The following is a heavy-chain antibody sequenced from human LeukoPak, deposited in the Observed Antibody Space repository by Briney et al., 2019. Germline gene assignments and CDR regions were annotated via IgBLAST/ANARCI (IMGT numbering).Heavy chain of an antibody. D-gene: IGHD2-21*02. CDR2: INHSGST. J-gene: IGHJ4*02. V-gene: IGHV4-34*01. CDR1: GGSFSGYY. CDR3: ARGVCGGDCPYYFGY. Sequence: SETLSLTCAVYGGSFSGYYWSWIRQPPGKGLEWIGEINHSGSTNYNPSLKSRVTISVDTSKNQFSLRLSSVTAADTAVYYCARGVCGGDCPYYFGYWGQGTLVTVSS.